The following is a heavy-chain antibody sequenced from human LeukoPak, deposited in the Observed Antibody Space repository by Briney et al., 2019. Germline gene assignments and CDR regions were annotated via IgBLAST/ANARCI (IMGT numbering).Heavy chain of an antibody. J-gene: IGHJ4*02. CDR1: GFTFDDYG. CDR3: ARERIGGSLDY. D-gene: IGHD1-26*01. V-gene: IGHV3-20*04. CDR2: LNYNGGGT. Sequence: GGSLRLSCAASGFTFDDYGFSWVRQAPGKGLEWVCGLNYNGGGTGYADSVEGRFTVSRDNAKNILYLQMNSLTADDTAFYYCARERIGGSLDYWGQGTLVTVSS.